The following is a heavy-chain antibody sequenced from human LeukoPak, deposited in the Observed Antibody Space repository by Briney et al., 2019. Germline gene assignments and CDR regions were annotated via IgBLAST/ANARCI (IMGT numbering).Heavy chain of an antibody. D-gene: IGHD5-18*01. J-gene: IGHJ3*02. CDR1: GFTFRDAA. CDR3: AAKGYSYGNNAFDI. Sequence: GGSLRLSCAVSGFTFRDAAMTWVRQAPGKGLEWVAVISYDGSNKFYADSVTGRFTISRDNSKNTLYLQMNSLRAEDTAVYYCAAKGYSYGNNAFDIWGQGTMVTVSS. CDR2: ISYDGSNK. V-gene: IGHV3-30*03.